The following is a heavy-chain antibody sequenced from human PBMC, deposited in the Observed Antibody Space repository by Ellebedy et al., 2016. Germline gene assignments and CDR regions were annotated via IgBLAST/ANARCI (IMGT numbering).Heavy chain of an antibody. CDR2: MSYDGNNK. D-gene: IGHD6-19*01. V-gene: IGHV3-30*03. J-gene: IGHJ4*02. CDR3: AREDTSGWVY. CDR1: RFTFSSYG. Sequence: GGSLRLSCAASRFTFSSYGMHWVRQAPGKGLEWVAVMSYDGNNKNYAASVKGRFTISRDNSKNTLYLQMNSLRTEDTAVYYCAREDTSGWVYWGQGTLVTVSS.